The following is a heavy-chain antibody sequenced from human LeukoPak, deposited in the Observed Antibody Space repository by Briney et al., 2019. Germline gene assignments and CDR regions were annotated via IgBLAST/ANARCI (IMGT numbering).Heavy chain of an antibody. D-gene: IGHD1-20*01. CDR2: ISSSGNTM. CDR1: GFTFSNYE. CDR3: ARASRLGNWNDRYYYYYYYMDV. Sequence: PGGSLRLSCVGSGFTFSNYEMNWVRQAPGKGLEWVSHISSSGNTMHYADSVKGRFTISKDNAKNSLYLQMNSLRAEDTAVYYCARASRLGNWNDRYYYYYYYMDVWGKGTTVTVSS. V-gene: IGHV3-48*03. J-gene: IGHJ6*03.